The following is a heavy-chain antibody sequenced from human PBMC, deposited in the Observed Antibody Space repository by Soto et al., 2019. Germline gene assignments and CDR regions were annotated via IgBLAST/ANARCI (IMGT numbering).Heavy chain of an antibody. CDR2: ISPNSGNT. V-gene: IGHV1-18*01. D-gene: IGHD4-17*01. CDR3: ARRHPFSFGDFVTYYFAY. CDR1: GYSSISYC. Sequence: SEKVACNASGYSSISYCISVVRQAPGQGLEWMGWISPNSGNTNYAQKLQDRVTMTTDTSTSTAYMELRSLRSDDTAVYYCARRHPFSFGDFVTYYFAYWSQGTLVTASS. J-gene: IGHJ4*02.